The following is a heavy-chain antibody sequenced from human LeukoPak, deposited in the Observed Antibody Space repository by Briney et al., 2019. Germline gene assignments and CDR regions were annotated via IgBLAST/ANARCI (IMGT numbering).Heavy chain of an antibody. CDR2: IKQDGSEK. V-gene: IGHV3-7*03. CDR1: GFTFSSYW. J-gene: IGHJ6*04. CDR3: ARGLAAAGTPFDYYYGMDV. Sequence: PGGSLRLSCAASGFTFSSYWMSRVRQAPGKGLGGVANIKQDGSEKYYVDSVKGRFTISRDNAKNSLYLQMNSLRAEDTAVYYCARGLAAAGTPFDYYYGMDVWGKGTTVTVSS. D-gene: IGHD6-13*01.